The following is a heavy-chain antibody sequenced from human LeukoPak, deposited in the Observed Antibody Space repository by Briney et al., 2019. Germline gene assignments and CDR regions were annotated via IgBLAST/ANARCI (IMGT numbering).Heavy chain of an antibody. D-gene: IGHD6-19*01. CDR2: IIPIFGTA. CDR3: AWWLVEYFDY. J-gene: IGHJ4*02. CDR1: GGTFSSYA. V-gene: IGHV1-69*05. Sequence: ASVKVSCKASGGTFSSYAISWVRQAPGQGLEWMGRIIPIFGTANYAQKFQGRVTITTDESTSTAYMELSSLRSEDTAVYYCAWWLVEYFDYWGQGTLVTVSS.